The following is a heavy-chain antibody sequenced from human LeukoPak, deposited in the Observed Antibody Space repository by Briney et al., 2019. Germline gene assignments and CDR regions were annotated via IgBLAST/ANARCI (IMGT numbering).Heavy chain of an antibody. J-gene: IGHJ4*02. CDR1: GYTFTGYY. CDR2: INPNSGGT. V-gene: IGHV1-2*02. Sequence: ASVKVSCKDSGYTFTGYYMHWVRQAPGQGLEWMGWINPNSGGTNYAQKFQGRVTMTSDTSTSTVYMELSSLRSEDTAVYYCARDHHSNIVATIKGQQLVREDYWGQGTLVTVSS. D-gene: IGHD5-12*01. CDR3: ARDHHSNIVATIKGQQLVREDY.